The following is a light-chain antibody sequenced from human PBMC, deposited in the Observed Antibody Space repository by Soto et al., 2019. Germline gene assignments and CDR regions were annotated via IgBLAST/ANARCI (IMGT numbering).Light chain of an antibody. J-gene: IGKJ1*01. V-gene: IGKV3-20*01. CDR1: QTVSSSY. CDR3: QKYGSSPWT. Sequence: EIVLTQSPGTLSLSPGERATLSCRASQTVSSSYIAWYQQKPGQAPRLLIYGASRRATGIPDRLSGSGSGTDFTLTISRLEPEDFAVYYCQKYGSSPWTCGQGTKVEIK. CDR2: GAS.